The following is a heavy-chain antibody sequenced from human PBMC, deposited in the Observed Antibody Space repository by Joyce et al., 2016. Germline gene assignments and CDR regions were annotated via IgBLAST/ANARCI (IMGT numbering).Heavy chain of an antibody. V-gene: IGHV3-23*01. J-gene: IGHJ4*02. D-gene: IGHD2-15*01. Sequence: EVQLLESGGDLVQPGGSLILPCAPFGFTFTNYARSWVRLAPGKVVELVSSYSGSSDKPYYAGTVKGRISICRDSSENTLYLQRNSVEAEDTAVYYCAKALRPSLVMPATLGDWGQGTLVTVSS. CDR1: GFTFTNYA. CDR3: AKALRPSLVMPATLGD. CDR2: YSGSSDKP.